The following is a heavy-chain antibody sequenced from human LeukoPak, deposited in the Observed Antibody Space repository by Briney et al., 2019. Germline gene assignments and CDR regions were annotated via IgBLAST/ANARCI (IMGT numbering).Heavy chain of an antibody. D-gene: IGHD3-22*01. V-gene: IGHV3-23*01. CDR2: ISGSGGST. Sequence: PGGSLRLSCAASGFTFDDYAMHWVRQAPGKGLEWVSGISGSGGSTYYADSVKGRFTISRDNSKNTLYLQMNSLRAEDTAVYYCAKDSWDSSGYLRYFDYWGQGTLVTVSS. J-gene: IGHJ4*02. CDR1: GFTFDDYA. CDR3: AKDSWDSSGYLRYFDY.